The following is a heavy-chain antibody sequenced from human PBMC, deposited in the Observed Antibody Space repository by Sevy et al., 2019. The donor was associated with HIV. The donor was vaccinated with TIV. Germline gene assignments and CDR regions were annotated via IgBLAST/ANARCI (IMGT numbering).Heavy chain of an antibody. D-gene: IGHD3-10*01. J-gene: IGHJ4*02. CDR2: ISGSGGST. V-gene: IGHV3-23*01. Sequence: GGSLRLSCAASGFTFSSYAMSWVRQAPAKGLEWVSAISGSGGSTYYADSVKGRFTISRDNSKNTLYLQMNSLRAEDTAVYYCAKDQDYYGSGSYYYWGQGTLVTVSS. CDR1: GFTFSSYA. CDR3: AKDQDYYGSGSYYY.